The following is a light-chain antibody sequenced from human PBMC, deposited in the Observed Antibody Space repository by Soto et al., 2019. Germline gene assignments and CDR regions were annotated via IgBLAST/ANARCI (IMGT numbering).Light chain of an antibody. Sequence: EIVLTQSPATLSLSPGERATLSCRASQSGSNYLAWYQQKPGHAPRLLMFEPSRRTTSIPAKFSGSGSGTDSTLRISGLEPEDFAVYCCQHRSRWLRPFGQGTKREIK. CDR2: EPS. CDR1: QSGSNY. J-gene: IGKJ2*01. V-gene: IGKV3-11*01. CDR3: QHRSRWLRP.